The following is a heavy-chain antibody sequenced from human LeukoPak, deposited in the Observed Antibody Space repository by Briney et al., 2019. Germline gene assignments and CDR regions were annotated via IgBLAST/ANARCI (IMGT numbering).Heavy chain of an antibody. V-gene: IGHV1-69*05. D-gene: IGHD4-11*01. Sequence: ASVKVSCKASGGTFSSYAISWVRQAPGQGLEWTGGIIPIFGTANYAQKFQGRVTITTDESTSTAYMELSSLRSEDTAVYYCARGSHSNYPNYYYYYMDVWGKGTTVTVSS. J-gene: IGHJ6*03. CDR1: GGTFSSYA. CDR2: IIPIFGTA. CDR3: ARGSHSNYPNYYYYYMDV.